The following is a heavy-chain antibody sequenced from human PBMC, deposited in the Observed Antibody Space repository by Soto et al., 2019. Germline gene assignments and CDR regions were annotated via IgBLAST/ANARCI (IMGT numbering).Heavy chain of an antibody. D-gene: IGHD2-2*01. V-gene: IGHV1-18*01. CDR1: GYTFTSYG. Sequence: QVQLVQSGAEVKKPGASVKVSCKASGYTFTSYGISWVRQSPGQGLEWMGWISAYNGNTNYAQKLQGRVTMTTDTATSTAYVELRSLTSDDTAVYYCARDPGEGVVPAAPYYFDYRGQGTLVTVSS. CDR3: ARDPGEGVVPAAPYYFDY. J-gene: IGHJ4*02. CDR2: ISAYNGNT.